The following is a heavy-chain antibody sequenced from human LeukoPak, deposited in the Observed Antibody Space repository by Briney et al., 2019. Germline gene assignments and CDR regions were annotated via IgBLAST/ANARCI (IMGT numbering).Heavy chain of an antibody. J-gene: IGHJ4*02. Sequence: SETLSLTCTVSGGSISSYYWSWIRQPPGKGLEWIGYISYSGTTNYNPSLKSRVTISVDTSKNQLSLKVTSVTAADTAVYYCARHPRDGATTYFDYWGQGTLVTVSS. CDR3: ARHPRDGATTYFDY. D-gene: IGHD5-24*01. CDR1: GGSISSYY. V-gene: IGHV4-59*08. CDR2: ISYSGTT.